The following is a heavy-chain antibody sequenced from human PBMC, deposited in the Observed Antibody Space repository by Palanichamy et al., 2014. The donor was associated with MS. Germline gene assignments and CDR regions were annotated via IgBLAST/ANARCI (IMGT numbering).Heavy chain of an antibody. D-gene: IGHD1-26*01. CDR2: IDWDDDK. J-gene: IGHJ4*02. CDR1: GFSLSTSGMC. Sequence: QVTXRESGPALVKPTQTLTLTCTFSGFSLSTSGMCVSWIRQPPGKALEWLARIDWDDDKYYSTSLKTRLTISKDTSKNQVVLTMTNVDPVDTATYYCARHSSRGSSYYYFDYWGQGTLVTVSS. V-gene: IGHV2-70*15. CDR3: ARHSSRGSSYYYFDY.